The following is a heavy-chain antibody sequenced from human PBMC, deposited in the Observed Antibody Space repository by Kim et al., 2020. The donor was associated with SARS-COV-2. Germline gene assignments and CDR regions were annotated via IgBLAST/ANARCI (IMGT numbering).Heavy chain of an antibody. J-gene: IGHJ4*02. V-gene: IGHV4-31*02. CDR3: ARETTVTGRFDY. Sequence: YYHPTLKSRVTISVDTSKNQFSLKLSSVTAADTAVYYCARETTVTGRFDYWGQGTLVTVSS. D-gene: IGHD4-17*01.